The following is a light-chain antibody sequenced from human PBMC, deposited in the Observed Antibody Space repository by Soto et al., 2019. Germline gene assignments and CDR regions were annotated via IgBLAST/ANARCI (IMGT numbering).Light chain of an antibody. CDR3: QQYKNWPPRT. Sequence: EIVMTQSPATLSVSPGERATLSCRASQSVSYNLAWYQQKPGQGPRLLIYGAFTRATGIPARFSGSGSGTEFTRTISSLQSEDVAVYYCQQYKNWPPRTFGGGTKVEIK. V-gene: IGKV3-15*01. J-gene: IGKJ4*01. CDR1: QSVSYN. CDR2: GAF.